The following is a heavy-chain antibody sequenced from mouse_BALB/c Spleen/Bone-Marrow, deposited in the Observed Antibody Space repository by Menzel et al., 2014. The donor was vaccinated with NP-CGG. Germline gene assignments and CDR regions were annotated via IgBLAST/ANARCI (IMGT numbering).Heavy chain of an antibody. D-gene: IGHD2-2*01. J-gene: IGHJ3*01. V-gene: IGHV1-4*01. CDR1: GYTFAYYT. Sequence: QVQLQQSGAELARPGASVKMSCKASGYTFAYYTVHWVKQRPGQGLEWIGYINPSSGYTKYNQKFKDKATLTTDKSSSTAYMQLSSLTSEDSAVYYCAREVYGSWFAYWGQGTLVTVSA. CDR2: INPSSGYT. CDR3: AREVYGSWFAY.